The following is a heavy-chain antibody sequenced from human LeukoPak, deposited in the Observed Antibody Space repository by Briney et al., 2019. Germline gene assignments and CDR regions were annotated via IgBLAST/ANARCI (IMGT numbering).Heavy chain of an antibody. CDR1: GYTFTGYY. CDR3: ASTNDYGDFVYFQH. CDR2: INPNSGGT. J-gene: IGHJ1*01. Sequence: ASVKVSCKASGYTFTGYYMHWVRQAPGQGLEWMGWINPNSGGTNYAQKFQGRVTMTRDTSISTAYMELIRLSSDDTAVYYCASTNDYGDFVYFQHWGQGTLVTVSS. V-gene: IGHV1-2*02. D-gene: IGHD4-17*01.